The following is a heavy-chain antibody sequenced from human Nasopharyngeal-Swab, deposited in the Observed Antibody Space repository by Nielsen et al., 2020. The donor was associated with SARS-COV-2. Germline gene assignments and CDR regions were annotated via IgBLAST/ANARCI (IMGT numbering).Heavy chain of an antibody. J-gene: IGHJ4*02. CDR1: GFTFSHAW. CDR3: TTDFYFDY. V-gene: IGHV3-73*01. CDR2: IGDKDHNYAT. Sequence: GESLKISCAASGFTFSHAWMTWVRQASGKGLEWVGRIGDKDHNYATTYGASVQGRFTISRDDSKNTAFLQMDGLKTEDTALYYCTTDFYFDYWGQGALVTVSS.